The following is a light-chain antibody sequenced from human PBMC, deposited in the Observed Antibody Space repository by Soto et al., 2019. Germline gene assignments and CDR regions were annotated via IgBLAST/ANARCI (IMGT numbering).Light chain of an antibody. V-gene: IGKV4-1*01. Sequence: DIVMTQSPDSLAVSLGERATINCKSSQSVLYSSNNKNYLAWYQQKPGQPPKLLIYWASTRESGVPDRFSGSGSGTDFTLTISSLHAEDVAVYYCQQYDSTPRGFTFGPGTKVDIK. CDR3: QQYDSTPRGFT. J-gene: IGKJ3*01. CDR2: WAS. CDR1: QSVLYSSNNKNY.